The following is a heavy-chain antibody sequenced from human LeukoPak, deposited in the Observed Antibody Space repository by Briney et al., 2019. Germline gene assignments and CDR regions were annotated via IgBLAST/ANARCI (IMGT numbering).Heavy chain of an antibody. D-gene: IGHD5-24*01. CDR3: ARDEAEMGQDY. J-gene: IGHJ4*02. CDR2: INPSGGST. CDR1: GYTFTSYY. V-gene: IGHV1-46*01. Sequence: ASVKVSCKASGYTFTSYYMHWVRQAPGQGLEWMGIINPSGGSTSYAQKFQRRVTMTRDTSTSTVYMELSSLRSEDTAVYYCARDEAEMGQDYWGQGTLVTVSS.